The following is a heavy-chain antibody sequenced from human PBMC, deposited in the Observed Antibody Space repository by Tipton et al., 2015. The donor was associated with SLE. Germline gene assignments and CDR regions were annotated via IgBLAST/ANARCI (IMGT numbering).Heavy chain of an antibody. V-gene: IGHV1-18*01. CDR1: GYSFINYG. J-gene: IGHJ1*01. Sequence: QLVQSGDEVKEPGASVKVSCKTSGYSFINYGISWVRQAPGQGLEWIGWIYSYTNKRNYAQKVQGRVTMTTDTSTSTAYLELRSLRSDYTAVYYCARDEAPFGEYFHHWGQGTLVTVAS. CDR3: ARDEAPFGEYFHH. D-gene: IGHD3-10*01. CDR2: IYSYTNKR.